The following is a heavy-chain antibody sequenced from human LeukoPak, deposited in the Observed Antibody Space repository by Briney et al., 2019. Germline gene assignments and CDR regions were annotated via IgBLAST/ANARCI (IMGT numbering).Heavy chain of an antibody. CDR3: AVTRDCSGGSCYRY. D-gene: IGHD2-15*01. CDR1: GGTFSSYA. V-gene: IGHV1-69*04. CDR2: IIPILGIA. J-gene: IGHJ4*02. Sequence: SVKASCKASGGTFSSYAISWVRQAPGQGLEWMGRIIPILGIANYAQKFQGRVTITADKSTSTAYMELSSLRSEDTAVYYCAVTRDCSGGSCYRYWGQGTLVTVSS.